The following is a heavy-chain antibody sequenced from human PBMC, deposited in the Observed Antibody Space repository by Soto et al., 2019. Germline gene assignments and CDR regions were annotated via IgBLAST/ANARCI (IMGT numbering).Heavy chain of an antibody. D-gene: IGHD3-22*01. J-gene: IGHJ4*02. CDR1: GGSISSGDYY. V-gene: IGHV4-30-4*01. CDR2: IYYSGST. CDR3: ARYSSSYYDLDY. Sequence: SETLSLTCTVSGGSISSGDYYWSWIRQPPGKGLEWLGYIYYSGSTYYNPSLKSRVTISVDTSKNQFSLKLSSVTAADKAVYYWARYSSSYYDLDYWGQGTLVTVSS.